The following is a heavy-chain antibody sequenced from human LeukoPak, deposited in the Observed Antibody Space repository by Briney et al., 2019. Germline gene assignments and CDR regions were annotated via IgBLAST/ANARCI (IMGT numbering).Heavy chain of an antibody. CDR1: GFTFSSYS. CDR2: ISSSSSYI. D-gene: IGHD6-13*01. CDR3: ARDAQQLVSPHIDY. V-gene: IGHV3-21*01. Sequence: PGGSLRLSCAASGFTFSSYSMNWVRQAPGKGLEWVSSISSSSSYIYYADSVKGRFTISRDNAKNSLYLQMNSLRAEDTAVYYCARDAQQLVSPHIDYWGQGTLVTVSS. J-gene: IGHJ4*02.